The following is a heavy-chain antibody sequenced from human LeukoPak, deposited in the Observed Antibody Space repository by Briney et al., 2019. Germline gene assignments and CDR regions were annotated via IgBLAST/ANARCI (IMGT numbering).Heavy chain of an antibody. Sequence: PGGSLRLSCTASGFTFSSYAMSWVRQAPGKGLEWVSAISDSVGNAYYADFVKGRFTISRDNSKNTLYLQMNSLRVEDTAVYYCANHRRIYYYFHYWGQGTLVTVSS. V-gene: IGHV3-23*01. CDR3: ANHRRIYYYFHY. CDR1: GFTFSSYA. CDR2: ISDSVGNA. D-gene: IGHD2-15*01. J-gene: IGHJ4*02.